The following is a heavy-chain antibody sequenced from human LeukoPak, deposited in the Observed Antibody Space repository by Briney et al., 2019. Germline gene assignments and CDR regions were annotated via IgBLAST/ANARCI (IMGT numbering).Heavy chain of an antibody. Sequence: EASVKVSCKASGGTFSSYAISWVRQAPGQGLEWMGGIIPIFGTANYAQKLQGRVTMTTDTSTSTAYMELRSLRSDDTAVYYCARDRGAYLAVADFQHWGQGTLVTVSS. J-gene: IGHJ1*01. CDR1: GGTFSSYA. D-gene: IGHD6-19*01. CDR2: IIPIFGTA. CDR3: ARDRGAYLAVADFQH. V-gene: IGHV1-69*05.